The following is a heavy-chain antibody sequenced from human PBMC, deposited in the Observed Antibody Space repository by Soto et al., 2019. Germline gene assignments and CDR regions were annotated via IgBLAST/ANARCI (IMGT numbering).Heavy chain of an antibody. CDR3: ATDGDYPGY. D-gene: IGHD4-17*01. Sequence: QVQLVQSGAEVKKPGSSVQVSCKASGGTFSSYAISGVRQAPGQGLEWMGGIIPIFGLANYAQKFQGRVMITADKSTSTAYMALSSLRSDDTAVYYCATDGDYPGYWGQGTLVTVSS. J-gene: IGHJ4*02. V-gene: IGHV1-69*17. CDR2: IIPIFGLA. CDR1: GGTFSSYA.